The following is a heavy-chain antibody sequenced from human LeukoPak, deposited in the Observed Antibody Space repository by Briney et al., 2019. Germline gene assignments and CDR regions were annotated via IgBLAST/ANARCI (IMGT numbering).Heavy chain of an antibody. CDR2: IYYSGST. D-gene: IGHD1-26*01. V-gene: IGHV4-39*01. Sequence: SETLSLTCTVSGGSIRSSSYYWGWIRQPPGKGLEWIGSIYYSGSTYYNPSLKSRVTISVDTSKNQFSLKLSSVTAADTAVYYCARHGIVGATLDYWGQGTLVTVSS. CDR1: GGSIRSSSYY. CDR3: ARHGIVGATLDY. J-gene: IGHJ4*02.